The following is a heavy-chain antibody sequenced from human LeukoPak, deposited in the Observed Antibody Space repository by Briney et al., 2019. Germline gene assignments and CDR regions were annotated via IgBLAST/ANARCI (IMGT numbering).Heavy chain of an antibody. CDR1: GFTFSNYW. Sequence: PGGSLRLSCATSGFTFSNYWMSWVRQAPGKGLEWVANIKQDGSEKYYVDSVKGRFTISRDNAKNSLFLQMNSLRAEDTAVYYCARATYYYDSSGYREGYYFDYWGQGTLVTVSS. CDR2: IKQDGSEK. D-gene: IGHD3-22*01. J-gene: IGHJ4*02. CDR3: ARATYYYDSSGYREGYYFDY. V-gene: IGHV3-7*03.